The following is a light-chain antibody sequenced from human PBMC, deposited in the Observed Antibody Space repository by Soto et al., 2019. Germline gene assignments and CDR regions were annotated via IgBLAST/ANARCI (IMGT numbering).Light chain of an antibody. Sequence: DIPMTQSPSTLSASVGDRVTITCRASQSISPWLAWYQQIPGEAPKLLIYKASSLGSWVPSRFSGSGSGTEFTLTISSLQPDDVATYYCRQYATYWTFGQGTKVEIK. J-gene: IGKJ1*01. CDR3: RQYATYWT. CDR2: KAS. V-gene: IGKV1-5*03. CDR1: QSISPW.